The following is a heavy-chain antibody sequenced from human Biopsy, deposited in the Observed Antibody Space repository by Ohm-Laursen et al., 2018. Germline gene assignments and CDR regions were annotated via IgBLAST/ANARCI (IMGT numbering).Heavy chain of an antibody. V-gene: IGHV4-59*01. D-gene: IGHD3-16*01. J-gene: IGHJ4*02. CDR1: RDSISNYY. CDR3: ARDSRGGHLNTTLITGKNLDS. Sequence: SETLSLTWTVSRDSISNYYWTWIRQSTGKGLEWIGHIYYTGSTNYNPSVKSRVTISVDTSKNQFSLKLNSVTAADTAVYFCARDSRGGHLNTTLITGKNLDSWGQGILVTVSS. CDR2: IYYTGST.